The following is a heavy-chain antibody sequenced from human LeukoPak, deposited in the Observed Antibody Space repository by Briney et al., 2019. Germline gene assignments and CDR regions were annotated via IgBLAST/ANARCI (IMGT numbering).Heavy chain of an antibody. J-gene: IGHJ4*02. CDR2: ISYDGGDK. Sequence: GGSLRLSCVASGFTFRTYAMHWVRQAPGKGLEWVAVISYDGGDKYHADSVKGRFTSSRDNSKNTLYLQMNSLRPEDTGVYYCARDASNSADYYFHSWGQGTLVIVS. D-gene: IGHD1-26*01. V-gene: IGHV3-30*01. CDR1: GFTFRTYA. CDR3: ARDASNSADYYFHS.